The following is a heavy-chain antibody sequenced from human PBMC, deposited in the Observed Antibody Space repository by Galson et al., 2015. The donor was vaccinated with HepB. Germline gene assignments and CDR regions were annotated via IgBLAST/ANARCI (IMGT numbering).Heavy chain of an antibody. J-gene: IGHJ6*02. CDR2: IIPIFGTA. V-gene: IGHV1-69*13. CDR1: RGTFSSYA. CDR3: GYSYGYSAYYYYGMDV. D-gene: IGHD5-18*01. Sequence: SVKVSCKASRGTFSSYAISWVRQAPGQGLEWMGGIIPIFGTANYAQKFQGRVTITADESTSTAYMELSSLRSEDTAVYYCGYSYGYSAYYYYGMDVWGQGTTVTVSS.